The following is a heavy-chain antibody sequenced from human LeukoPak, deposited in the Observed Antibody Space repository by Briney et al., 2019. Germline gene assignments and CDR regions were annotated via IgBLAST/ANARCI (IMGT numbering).Heavy chain of an antibody. V-gene: IGHV3-23*01. CDR1: GFTFSSYG. CDR2: ISGSGGST. J-gene: IGHJ4*02. CDR3: AKGIRAVADTAAYITMIVVVIPDYFDY. D-gene: IGHD3-22*01. Sequence: GGSLRLSCAASGFTFSSYGMSWVRQAPGKGLEWVSAISGSGGSTYYADSVKGRFTISRDNSKNTLYLQMNSLRAEDTAVYYCAKGIRAVADTAAYITMIVVVIPDYFDYWGQGTLVTVSS.